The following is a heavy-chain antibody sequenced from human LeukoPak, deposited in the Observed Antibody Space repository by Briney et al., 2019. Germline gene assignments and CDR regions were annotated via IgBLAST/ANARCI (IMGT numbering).Heavy chain of an antibody. D-gene: IGHD2-15*01. CDR1: GFTFSCFG. Sequence: GGSLRLSCAASGFTFSCFGMHWVRQAPGRGLEWVALILYDEKYYADSVKGRFTISRDNSKNILYLQMDSLRVEDTAVYYCARYCSGGCYSGVDYWGQGTLVTVPS. CDR2: ILYDEK. V-gene: IGHV3-33*05. CDR3: ARYCSGGCYSGVDY. J-gene: IGHJ4*02.